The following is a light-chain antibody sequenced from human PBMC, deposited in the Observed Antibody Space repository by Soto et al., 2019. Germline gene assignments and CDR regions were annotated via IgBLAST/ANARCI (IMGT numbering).Light chain of an antibody. CDR2: SNK. J-gene: IGLJ2*01. CDR3: AAWDDSLSVV. V-gene: IGLV1-47*02. CDR1: SSNIGSNY. Sequence: QSVLTQPPSASGTPGQRVTISCSGSSSNIGSNYVYWYQQVPGTAPKLLIYSNKQRTSGVPDRFSGSKSGTSASLAISGLRSEDEAEYYCAAWDDSLSVVFGGGTKLTVL.